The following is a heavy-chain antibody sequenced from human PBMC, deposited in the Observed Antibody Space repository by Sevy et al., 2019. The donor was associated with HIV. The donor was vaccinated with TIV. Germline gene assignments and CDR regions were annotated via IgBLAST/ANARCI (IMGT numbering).Heavy chain of an antibody. Sequence: GGSLRLSCTASGFTPSTYGMHWDRQAPGKGLEWVAVIGYDGSNKYYADSVKGRFTISRDNSTNTVFLQMDSLRVEDTAVYYCARDPRMYGDYLLAYFDSWGQGTLVTVSS. CDR3: ARDPRMYGDYLLAYFDS. CDR1: GFTPSTYG. V-gene: IGHV3-33*02. J-gene: IGHJ4*02. D-gene: IGHD2-8*01. CDR2: IGYDGSNK.